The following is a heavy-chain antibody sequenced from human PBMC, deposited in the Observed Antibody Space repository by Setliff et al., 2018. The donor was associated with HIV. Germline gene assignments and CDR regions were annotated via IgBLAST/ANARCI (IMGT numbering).Heavy chain of an antibody. CDR3: ANLWEVGA. V-gene: IGHV3-7*03. Sequence: GGSLRLSCAASGFSFSSYWMIWVRQAPGKGLEWVATIKKDGSEIYYVDSVKGRFTISRDNARTSLYLEMSSLRVEDTAVYLCANLWEVGAWGQGTLVTVSS. D-gene: IGHD1-26*01. CDR2: IKKDGSEI. CDR1: GFSFSSYW. J-gene: IGHJ5*02.